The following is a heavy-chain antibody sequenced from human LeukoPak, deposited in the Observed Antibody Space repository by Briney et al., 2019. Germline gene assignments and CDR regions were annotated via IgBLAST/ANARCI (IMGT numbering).Heavy chain of an antibody. D-gene: IGHD3-22*01. Sequence: ASVTVSCTATGFTFTNYDINWVRQATGQGLEWMGWMNPINGNTGYAQKFQGRVTMTRDTSISTAYMELSRLRSDDTAVYYCARGYYDSSGYYKNWGQGTLVTVSS. CDR1: GFTFTNYD. CDR2: MNPINGNT. V-gene: IGHV1-8*01. J-gene: IGHJ4*02. CDR3: ARGYYDSSGYYKN.